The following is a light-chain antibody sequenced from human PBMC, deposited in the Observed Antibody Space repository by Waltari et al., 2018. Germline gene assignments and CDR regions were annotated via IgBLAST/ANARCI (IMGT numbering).Light chain of an antibody. CDR3: SSHAAYNTVI. J-gene: IGLJ2*01. CDR2: GVN. V-gene: IGLV2-23*02. Sequence: QSTLTQPASVSGSLGQSITISCIGTSGDVGNYNLVSWYQQHPGKAPKFMIYGVNKRPAGVSNGFSGSKSGNPASLTISGLQGEDEAIYFCSSHAAYNTVIFGGGTKVTVL. CDR1: SGDVGNYNL.